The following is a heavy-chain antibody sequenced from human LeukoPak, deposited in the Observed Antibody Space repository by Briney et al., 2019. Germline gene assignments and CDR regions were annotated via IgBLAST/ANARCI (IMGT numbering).Heavy chain of an antibody. Sequence: GASVKVSCKASGYSFTSHDINWVRQATGQGLEWMGWMNPNSGNTGYAQKFQGRVTMTRNTSISTAYMELSSLRAEDTAVYYCARFIVGATLDAFDIWGQGTMVTVSS. CDR2: MNPNSGNT. V-gene: IGHV1-8*01. CDR1: GYSFTSHD. D-gene: IGHD1-26*01. CDR3: ARFIVGATLDAFDI. J-gene: IGHJ3*02.